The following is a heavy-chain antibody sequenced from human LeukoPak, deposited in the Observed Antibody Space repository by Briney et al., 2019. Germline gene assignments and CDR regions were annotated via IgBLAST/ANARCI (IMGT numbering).Heavy chain of an antibody. Sequence: ASVTVSFKASGYTFTSYYMHWVRQAPGQGLEWMGIINPSGGSTYYAQKFQGRVTMTRDTSTSTVYMELSSLRSEDTAVYYCARYPLSYSSNWHYYFDYWGQGTLLTVSS. CDR3: ARYPLSYSSNWHYYFDY. CDR1: GYTFTSYY. J-gene: IGHJ4*02. D-gene: IGHD6-13*01. CDR2: INPSGGST. V-gene: IGHV1-46*01.